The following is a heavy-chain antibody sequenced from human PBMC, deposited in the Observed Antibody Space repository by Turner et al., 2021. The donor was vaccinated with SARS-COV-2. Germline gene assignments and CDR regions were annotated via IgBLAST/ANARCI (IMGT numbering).Heavy chain of an antibody. V-gene: IGHV1-24*01. CDR3: TTGYAYCGGDCSIHY. CDR1: GYTLTELS. Sequence: QVQLVQSEAEVKKPGASVKVSCKVSGYTLTELSMHWVRQAPGKGLEWMGGFDPEDGETIYAQKFQGRVTMTEDTSTDTAYMELSSLRSEDTAVYYCTTGYAYCGGDCSIHYWGQGTLVTVSS. CDR2: FDPEDGET. J-gene: IGHJ4*02. D-gene: IGHD2-21*02.